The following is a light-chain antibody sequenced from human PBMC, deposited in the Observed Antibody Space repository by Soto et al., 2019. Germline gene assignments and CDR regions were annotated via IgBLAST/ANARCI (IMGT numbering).Light chain of an antibody. CDR1: QCIRND. CDR3: LQHNTYPLT. V-gene: IGKV1-17*01. Sequence: DIQMTQSPSSLSASVGDRVTITCRASQCIRNDLGWYQQKPGKAPKRLIYTTSTLESGVPSRFRGSGSGLEFTLPISSLQPEDFATYYCLQHNTYPLTFGGGTKVEIK. J-gene: IGKJ4*01. CDR2: TTS.